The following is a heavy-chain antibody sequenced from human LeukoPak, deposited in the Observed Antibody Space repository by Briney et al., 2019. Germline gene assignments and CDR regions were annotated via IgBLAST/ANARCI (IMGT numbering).Heavy chain of an antibody. Sequence: GGSLRLSCAASGFTFSSYWMSWVRQAPGKGLEWVANIKQDGSEKYYVDSVKGRFTISRDNSKNTLYLQMNSLRVEDTAIYYCAKPRAMTTGVGRYFDLWGRGTLVTVSS. J-gene: IGHJ2*01. D-gene: IGHD1-1*01. CDR2: IKQDGSEK. CDR3: AKPRAMTTGVGRYFDL. CDR1: GFTFSSYW. V-gene: IGHV3-7*03.